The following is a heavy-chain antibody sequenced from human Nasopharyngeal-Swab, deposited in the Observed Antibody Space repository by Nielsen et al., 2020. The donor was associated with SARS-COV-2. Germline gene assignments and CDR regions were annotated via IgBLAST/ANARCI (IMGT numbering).Heavy chain of an antibody. D-gene: IGHD3-3*01. CDR3: ARVRSAEGFWSGYRPPYYGMDV. CDR1: GFTFGDYA. V-gene: IGHV3-49*04. J-gene: IGHJ6*02. Sequence: GESLKISCTASGFTFGDYAMSWVRQAPGKGLEWVGFIRSKAYGGTTEYAASVKGRFTISRDDSKSIAYLQMNSLKTEDTAVYYCARVRSAEGFWSGYRPPYYGMDVWGQGTTVTVSS. CDR2: IRSKAYGGTT.